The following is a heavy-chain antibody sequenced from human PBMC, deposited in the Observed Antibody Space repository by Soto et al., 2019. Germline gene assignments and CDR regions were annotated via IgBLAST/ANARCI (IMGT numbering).Heavy chain of an antibody. Sequence: SETLSLTCAVYGGSFSGYYWSWIRQPPGKGLEWIGEINHSGSTNYNPSLKSRVTISVDTSKNQFSLKLSSVTAADTAVYYCARWEEQQLAVDYWGQGTLVTVSS. D-gene: IGHD6-13*01. CDR2: INHSGST. V-gene: IGHV4-34*01. CDR1: GGSFSGYY. J-gene: IGHJ4*02. CDR3: ARWEEQQLAVDY.